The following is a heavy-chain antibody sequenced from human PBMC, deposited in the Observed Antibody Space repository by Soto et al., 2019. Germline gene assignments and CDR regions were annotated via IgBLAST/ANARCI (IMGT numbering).Heavy chain of an antibody. D-gene: IGHD3-9*01. CDR3: ARVAVYFDWSPLDY. V-gene: IGHV3-7*01. CDR1: GFTFSSYW. J-gene: IGHJ4*02. CDR2: IKQDGSEK. Sequence: GGSLRLSCAASGFTFSSYWMSWVRQAPGKGLEWVANIKQDGSEKYYVDSVKGRFTISRDNAKNSLYLQMNSLRAEDTAVYYCARVAVYFDWSPLDYWGQGTLVTVSS.